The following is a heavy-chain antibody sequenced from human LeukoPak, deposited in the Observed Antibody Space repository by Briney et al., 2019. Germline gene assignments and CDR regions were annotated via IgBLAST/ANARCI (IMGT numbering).Heavy chain of an antibody. CDR2: TYYRSKWYY. Sequence: SQTLSLTCAISGDIVSSNSAAWDWIRQSPSRGLEWLGRTYYRSKWYYDYAVAVKSRISINPDTSKNQFSLQLSSVTPEDTAVYYCARDPVGGSTIFDYWGQGTLVTVSS. V-gene: IGHV6-1*01. D-gene: IGHD1-26*01. CDR3: ARDPVGGSTIFDY. J-gene: IGHJ4*02. CDR1: GDIVSSNSAA.